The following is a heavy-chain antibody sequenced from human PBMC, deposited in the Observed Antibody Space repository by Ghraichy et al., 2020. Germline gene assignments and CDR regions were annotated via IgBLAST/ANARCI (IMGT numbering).Heavy chain of an antibody. CDR1: GFTFANAW. CDR2: IKTNSDGGTI. CDR3: VSEADDTTYFDF. D-gene: IGHD1-1*01. V-gene: IGHV3-15*07. J-gene: IGHJ4*02. Sequence: GSLNISFVGSGFTFANAWMDWVRQAPGRGLEWVGRIKTNSDGGTIDYAAPVKGRFTISREDSKNTLYLQMTGLKTEDTGVYYCVSEADDTTYFDFWGRGNLVTVSS.